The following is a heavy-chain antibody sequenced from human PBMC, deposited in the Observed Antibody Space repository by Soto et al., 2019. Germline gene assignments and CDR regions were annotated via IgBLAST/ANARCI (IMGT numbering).Heavy chain of an antibody. J-gene: IGHJ4*02. CDR2: ISGSGGST. V-gene: IGHV3-23*01. Sequence: EVQLLESGGGLVQPGGSLRLSCAASGFTFSSYAMSWVRQAPGKGLEWVSAISGSGGSTYYADSVKGRFTISRDNSKNTLNLQMNSMRAEDTAVYYWANRGQPLVGGYFDYWGQGTLVTVSS. CDR1: GFTFSSYA. CDR3: ANRGQPLVGGYFDY. D-gene: IGHD6-13*01.